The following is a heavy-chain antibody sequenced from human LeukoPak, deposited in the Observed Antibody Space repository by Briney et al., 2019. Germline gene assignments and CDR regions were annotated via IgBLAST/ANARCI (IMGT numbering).Heavy chain of an antibody. D-gene: IGHD1-26*01. J-gene: IGHJ4*02. Sequence: GGSLRLSCAASGFSFSSYWMHWVRQVPGKGLVWVARINTDGSITTYADSVKGRFTVSRDNAKNTLYLLMNSLRADDTAVYYCGRGHIGMGDYWGQGTLVTVSS. CDR2: INTDGSIT. V-gene: IGHV3-74*01. CDR3: GRGHIGMGDY. CDR1: GFSFSSYW.